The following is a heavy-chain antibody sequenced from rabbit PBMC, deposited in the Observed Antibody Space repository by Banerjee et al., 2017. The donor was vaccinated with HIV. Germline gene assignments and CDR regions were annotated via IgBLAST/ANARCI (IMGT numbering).Heavy chain of an antibody. CDR2: IYAGSSDSS. V-gene: IGHV1S45*01. D-gene: IGHD6-1*01. Sequence: QEQLEESGGDLVKPEGSLTLPCTASGFSFSSSYWICRVRQAPGKGLEWIGDIYAGSSDSSAYASWAKGRFTITRSTSLNTVTLQMTSLTVADTATYFCAREDSYVYAGDFNLWGPRDPGHRL. CDR1: GFSFSSSYW. J-gene: IGHJ4*01. CDR3: AREDSYVYAGDFNL.